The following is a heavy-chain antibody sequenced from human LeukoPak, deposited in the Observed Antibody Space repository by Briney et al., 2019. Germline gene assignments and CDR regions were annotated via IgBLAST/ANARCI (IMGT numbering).Heavy chain of an antibody. CDR1: GFTFSSYS. J-gene: IGHJ6*02. CDR3: ARRSGAAAGPPRGRASYYYYGMDV. D-gene: IGHD6-13*01. V-gene: IGHV3-21*01. Sequence: GGSLRLSCAASGFTFSSYSMNWVRQAPGKGLEWVSSISSSSSYLYYADSVKGRFTISRDNAKNSLYLQMNSLRAEDTAVYYCARRSGAAAGPPRGRASYYYYGMDVWGQGTTVTVSS. CDR2: ISSSSSYL.